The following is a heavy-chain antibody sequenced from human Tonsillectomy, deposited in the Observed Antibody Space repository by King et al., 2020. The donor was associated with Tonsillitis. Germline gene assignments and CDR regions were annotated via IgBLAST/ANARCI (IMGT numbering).Heavy chain of an antibody. CDR3: AKQEDSSKFYSDWFDP. D-gene: IGHD6-13*01. J-gene: IGHJ5*02. Sequence: LQLQESGPGQVRPSETLSLTCTVSGGAISSYTYYWGWIRQPPGKGLEWVGSIYYRGGTYYNPSLKSRVTISVDTSKNQFSLKLSSVTAADTAVYFCAKQEDSSKFYSDWFDPWGQGTLVSVSS. CDR1: GGAISSYTYY. V-gene: IGHV4-39*01. CDR2: IYYRGGT.